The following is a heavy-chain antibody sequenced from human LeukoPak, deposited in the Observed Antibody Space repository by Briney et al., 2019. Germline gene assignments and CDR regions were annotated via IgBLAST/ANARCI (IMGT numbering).Heavy chain of an antibody. D-gene: IGHD3-10*01. J-gene: IGHJ5*02. CDR1: GFTFDDYG. Sequence: GRSLRLSCAASGFTFDDYGMSWVRQAPGKGLEWVSGINWNGGSTGYADSVKGRFTISRDNAKNSLFLQMNSLRAEDTAVYYCATDLIHYYASGAKTWGQGTLVTVSS. CDR2: INWNGGST. CDR3: ATDLIHYYASGAKT. V-gene: IGHV3-20*04.